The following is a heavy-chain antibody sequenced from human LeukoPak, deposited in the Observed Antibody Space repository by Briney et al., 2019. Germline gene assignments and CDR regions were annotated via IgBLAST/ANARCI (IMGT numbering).Heavy chain of an antibody. CDR1: GYTFTSYA. CDR3: AAGRDGYNYVGGYFDY. D-gene: IGHD5-24*01. J-gene: IGHJ4*02. Sequence: GASVKVSCKASGYTFTSYAISWVRQAPGQGLEWMGRIIPILGIANYAQKFQGRVTITADKSTSTAYMELSSLRSEDTAVYYCAAGRDGYNYVGGYFDYWGQGTLVTVSS. V-gene: IGHV1-69*04. CDR2: IIPILGIA.